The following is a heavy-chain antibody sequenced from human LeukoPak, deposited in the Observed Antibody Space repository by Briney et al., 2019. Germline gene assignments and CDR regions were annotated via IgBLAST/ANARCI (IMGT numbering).Heavy chain of an antibody. D-gene: IGHD3-22*01. CDR3: ASGPGYYDSSGYSLDY. Sequence: GGSLRLSCAACGFTVSINYMSWVRQAPGKGLEWVSVIYSGGSTYYADSVKGRFTISRDNSKNTLYLQMNSLRAEDTAVYYCASGPGYYDSSGYSLDYWGQGTLVTVSS. V-gene: IGHV3-66*01. J-gene: IGHJ4*02. CDR1: GFTVSINY. CDR2: IYSGGST.